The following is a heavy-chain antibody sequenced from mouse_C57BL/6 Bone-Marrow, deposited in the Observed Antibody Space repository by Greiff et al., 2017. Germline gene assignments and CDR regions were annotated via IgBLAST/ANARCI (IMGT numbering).Heavy chain of an antibody. Sequence: EVHLVESGGGLVKPGGSLKLSCAASGFTFSSYAMSWVRQTPEKRLEWVATISDGGSYTYYPDNVKGRFTISRDNAKNNLYLQMSHLKSEATAMYYCARDRGFYYAMDYWGQGTSVTVSS. J-gene: IGHJ4*01. CDR3: ARDRGFYYAMDY. CDR1: GFTFSSYA. CDR2: ISDGGSYT. V-gene: IGHV5-4*01.